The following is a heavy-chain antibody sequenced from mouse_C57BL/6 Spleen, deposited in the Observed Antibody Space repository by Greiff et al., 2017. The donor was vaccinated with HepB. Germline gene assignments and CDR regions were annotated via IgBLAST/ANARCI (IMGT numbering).Heavy chain of an antibody. J-gene: IGHJ1*03. V-gene: IGHV2-2*01. CDR3: ASPYYYGSSYWYFDV. CDR2: IWSGGST. Sequence: QVQLKESGPGLVQPSQSLSITCTVSGFSLTSYGVHWVRQSPGKGLEWLGVIWSGGSTDYNAAFISRLSISTDNSKSQVFFKMNSLQADDTAIYYCASPYYYGSSYWYFDVWGTGTTVTVSS. D-gene: IGHD1-1*01. CDR1: GFSLTSYG.